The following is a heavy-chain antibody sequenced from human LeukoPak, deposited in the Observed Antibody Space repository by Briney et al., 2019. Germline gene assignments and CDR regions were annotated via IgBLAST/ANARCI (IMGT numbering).Heavy chain of an antibody. D-gene: IGHD3-22*01. V-gene: IGHV4-39*07. Sequence: SETLSLTCTVSGGSISSSSYYWGWIRQPPGKGVEWIGSIYYSGTTYYNPSLKSRVTILLDTSKNQFSLNLRPVTAADTAVYYCARGSESSKVVIDPHEYFQHWGQGTLVTVSS. CDR1: GGSISSSSYY. CDR3: ARGSESSKVVIDPHEYFQH. J-gene: IGHJ1*01. CDR2: IYYSGTT.